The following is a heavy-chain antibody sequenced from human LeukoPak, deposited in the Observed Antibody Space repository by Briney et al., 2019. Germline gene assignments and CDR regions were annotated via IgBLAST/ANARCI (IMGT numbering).Heavy chain of an antibody. Sequence: SETLSLTCTLSGGAISNYYWSWIRQPPGKGLEWIGYIYYSGSTNYNPSLKSRATISVDTSKNQFSLKLSSVTAADTAVYYCARKKFIAAGGFDPWGQGTLVTVSS. D-gene: IGHD6-6*01. V-gene: IGHV4-59*01. J-gene: IGHJ5*02. CDR3: ARKKFIAAGGFDP. CDR2: IYYSGST. CDR1: GGAISNYY.